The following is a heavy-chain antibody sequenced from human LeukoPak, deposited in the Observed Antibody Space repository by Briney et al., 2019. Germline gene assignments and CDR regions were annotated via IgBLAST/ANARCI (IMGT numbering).Heavy chain of an antibody. CDR3: AKEDCTTTSCFPDY. D-gene: IGHD2-2*01. CDR1: GFIFSTYG. Sequence: GGSLRLSCAASGFIFSTYGMHWVRQAPGKGLEWVTFIQSDGSNKYYADSVKGRFTISRDNSKNTLYLQMNSLRAEDTAVYYCAKEDCTTTSCFPDYWGQETLVTVSS. CDR2: IQSDGSNK. J-gene: IGHJ4*02. V-gene: IGHV3-30*02.